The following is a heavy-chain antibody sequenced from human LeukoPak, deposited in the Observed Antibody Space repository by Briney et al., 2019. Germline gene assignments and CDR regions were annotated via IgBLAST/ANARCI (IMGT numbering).Heavy chain of an antibody. Sequence: SETLSLTCTVSGGSMTNYYWSWIRQTPGKGLEWIGYIFYTGNTNYSPSLKSRLTISVDTSKNQFSLNLSSVTTADTGVYFCARGLVVGAGRLDPWGQGTLAIVSS. CDR3: ARGLVVGAGRLDP. V-gene: IGHV4-59*01. J-gene: IGHJ5*02. CDR2: IFYTGNT. CDR1: GGSMTNYY. D-gene: IGHD3-22*01.